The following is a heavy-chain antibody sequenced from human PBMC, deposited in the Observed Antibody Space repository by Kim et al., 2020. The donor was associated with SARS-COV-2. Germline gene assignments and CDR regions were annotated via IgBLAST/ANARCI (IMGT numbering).Heavy chain of an antibody. CDR1: GFTFSSYA. J-gene: IGHJ4*02. CDR2: ISGSGGST. V-gene: IGHV3-23*01. CDR3: AKDRRGIQQWLVTMFDY. Sequence: GGSLRLSCAASGFTFSSYAMSWVRQAPGKGLEWVSAISGSGGSTYYADSVKGRFTISRDNSKNTLYLQMNSLRAEDTAAYYCAKDRRGIQQWLVTMFDYWGQGTLVTVSS. D-gene: IGHD6-19*01.